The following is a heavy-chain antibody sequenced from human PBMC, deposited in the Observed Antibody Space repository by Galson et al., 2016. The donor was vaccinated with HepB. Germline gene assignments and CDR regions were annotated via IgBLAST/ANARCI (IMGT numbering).Heavy chain of an antibody. V-gene: IGHV3-43*01. D-gene: IGHD3-10*01. Sequence: SLRLSCAASGFTFQNYIMHWVRQVPGKGLEWVSLITSDGAITYYADSVRGRFTISRDNSKKSLYLQMNGLKNEDTALYYCAKDIGGELLSGMFYSYYAMDVWGPGTTVTVSS. J-gene: IGHJ6*02. CDR2: ITSDGAIT. CDR1: GFTFQNYI. CDR3: AKDIGGELLSGMFYSYYAMDV.